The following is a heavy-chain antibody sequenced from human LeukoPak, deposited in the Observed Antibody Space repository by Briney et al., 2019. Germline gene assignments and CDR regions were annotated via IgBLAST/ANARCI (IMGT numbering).Heavy chain of an antibody. CDR1: GFTFSSYG. CDR3: AKDSAGDYYGSGGKGFDY. D-gene: IGHD3-10*01. CDR2: ISYDGSNK. J-gene: IGHJ4*02. V-gene: IGHV3-30*18. Sequence: PGGSPRLSCAASGFTFSSYGMHWVRQAPGKGLEWVAVISYDGSNKYYADSVKGRFTISRDNSKNTLYLQMNSLRAEDTAVYYCAKDSAGDYYGSGGKGFDYWGQGTLVTVSS.